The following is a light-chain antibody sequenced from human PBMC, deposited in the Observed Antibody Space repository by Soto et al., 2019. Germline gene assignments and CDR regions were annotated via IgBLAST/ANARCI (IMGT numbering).Light chain of an antibody. V-gene: IGLV2-8*01. J-gene: IGLJ3*02. CDR1: SSDVGAYNY. CDR2: EVN. CDR3: SSFAASPV. Sequence: QSVLTQPPSASGSPGQSVAISCAGTSSDVGAYNYVSWYQQHPGKPPKLMISEVNKRPSGVPDRFSGSKSGNTASLTVSGLQAEDEADYYCSSFAASPVFGGGTKLTVL.